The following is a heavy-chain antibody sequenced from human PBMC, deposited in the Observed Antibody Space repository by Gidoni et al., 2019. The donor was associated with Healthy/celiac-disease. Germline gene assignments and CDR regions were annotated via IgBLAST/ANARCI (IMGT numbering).Heavy chain of an antibody. V-gene: IGHV4-34*01. J-gene: IGHJ4*02. D-gene: IGHD3-16*02. CDR2: INHSGST. CDR3: ARGQRRMEYDYVWGSYRYRY. CDR1: GGSFSGYY. Sequence: QVQLQQWGAGLLKPSETLSLTCAVYGGSFSGYYWSWIRQPPGKGLEWIGEINHSGSTNYNPSLKSRVTISVDTSKNQFSLKLSSVTAADTAVYYCARGQRRMEYDYVWGSYRYRYWGQGTLVTVSS.